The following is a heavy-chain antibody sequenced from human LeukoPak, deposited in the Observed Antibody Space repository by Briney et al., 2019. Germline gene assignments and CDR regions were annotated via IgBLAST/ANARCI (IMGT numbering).Heavy chain of an antibody. CDR1: GGSISSYY. D-gene: IGHD3-22*01. V-gene: IGHV4-4*09. CDR3: ARSSGSRYYYYYMDV. J-gene: IGHJ6*03. Sequence: SETLSLTCTVSGGSISSYYWSWIRQPPGKGLEWIGYIYTSGSTNYNPSLKSRVTISVDTSKNQFSLKLSSVTAADTAVYYCARSSGSRYYYYYMDVWGKRTTVTVSS. CDR2: IYTSGST.